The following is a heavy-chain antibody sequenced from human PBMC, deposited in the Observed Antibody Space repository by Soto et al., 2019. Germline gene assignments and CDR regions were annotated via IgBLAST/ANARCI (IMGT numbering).Heavy chain of an antibody. D-gene: IGHD1-20*01. CDR3: ASGMRRTYGMDV. J-gene: IGHJ6*02. Sequence: SETLSLTCTVSGGSISSYHWSWIRQPPGKGLEWIGYIYYSGSTNYNPSLKSRVTISVDTSKNQFSLKLSSVTAADTAVYYCASGMRRTYGMDVWGQGTTVTVSS. CDR1: GGSISSYH. CDR2: IYYSGST. V-gene: IGHV4-59*01.